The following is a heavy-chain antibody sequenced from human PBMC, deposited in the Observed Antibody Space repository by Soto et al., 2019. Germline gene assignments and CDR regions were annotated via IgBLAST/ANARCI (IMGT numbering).Heavy chain of an antibody. CDR1: GGTFSSYA. D-gene: IGHD3-16*01. V-gene: IGHV1-69*06. Sequence: VKVSCKASGGTFSSYAISWVRQAPGQGLEWMGGIIPIFGTANYAQKFQGRVTITADKSTSTAYMELSSLRSEDTAVYYCASNMITFGGVFHYCGQGTLVTVSS. J-gene: IGHJ4*02. CDR2: IIPIFGTA. CDR3: ASNMITFGGVFHY.